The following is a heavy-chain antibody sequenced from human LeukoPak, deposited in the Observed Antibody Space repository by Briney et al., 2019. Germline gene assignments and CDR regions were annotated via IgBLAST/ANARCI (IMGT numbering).Heavy chain of an antibody. J-gene: IGHJ4*02. CDR1: GFSFYNYD. CDR3: AREGYYYDSSGYQYYFDN. D-gene: IGHD3-22*01. CDR2: IRYDGSTK. V-gene: IGHV3-33*01. Sequence: PGGSLRLSCEASGFSFYNYDIHWVRQAPGKVLEWVAVIRYDGSTKYYADSVKGRFTISRENSKSTLSLQMNRLRAEDTAVYYCAREGYYYDSSGYQYYFDNWGQGTLVTVSS.